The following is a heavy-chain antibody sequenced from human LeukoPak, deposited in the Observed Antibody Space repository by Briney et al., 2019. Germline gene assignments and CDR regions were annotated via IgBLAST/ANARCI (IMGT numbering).Heavy chain of an antibody. CDR2: ISYDGGNI. CDR3: ARDPPFGSGWAQNHFDY. CDR1: GFTFDAYA. J-gene: IGHJ4*02. V-gene: IGHV3-30*04. Sequence: PGGSLRLSCAPSGFTFDAYAMPWVRQAPGKGLEWVALISYDGGNIYYSDSVQGRFTISRDNSKNTLYLQMNTLRPEDTAIYYCARDPPFGSGWAQNHFDYWGQGTLVTVSS. D-gene: IGHD6-19*01.